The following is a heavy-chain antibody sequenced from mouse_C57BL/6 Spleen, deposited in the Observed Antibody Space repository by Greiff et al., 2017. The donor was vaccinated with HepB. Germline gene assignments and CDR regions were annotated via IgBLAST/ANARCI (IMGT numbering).Heavy chain of an antibody. CDR1: GYSIHSGYY. J-gene: IGHJ2*01. CDR3: AREGLHKDY. V-gene: IGHV3-6*01. Sequence: VKPPESGPGLVKPSQSLSLTRPVPGYSIHSGYYWNWIRQFPGNKLEWMGYISYDGSNNYNPSLKNRISITRDTSKNQFFLKLNSVTTEDTATYYCAREGLHKDYWGQGTTLTVSS. CDR2: ISYDGSN. D-gene: IGHD2-10*01.